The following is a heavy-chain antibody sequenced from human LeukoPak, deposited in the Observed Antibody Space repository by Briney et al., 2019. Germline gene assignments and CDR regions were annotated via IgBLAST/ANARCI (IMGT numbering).Heavy chain of an antibody. V-gene: IGHV3-48*03. Sequence: GGSLRLSCAASGFTFSSCEMNWVRQAPGKGLEWVSYISSSGSYINYADSVKGRFTISRDNAKNSLYLQMNSLRAEDTAVYYCAVVTALDYWGQGTLVTVSS. CDR3: AVVTALDY. J-gene: IGHJ4*02. CDR1: GFTFSSCE. D-gene: IGHD2-21*02. CDR2: ISSSGSYI.